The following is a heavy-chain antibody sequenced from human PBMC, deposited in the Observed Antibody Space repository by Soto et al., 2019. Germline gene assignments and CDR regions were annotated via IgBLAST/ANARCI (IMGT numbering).Heavy chain of an antibody. V-gene: IGHV4-39*01. D-gene: IGHD2-15*01. CDR2: IFKNGIT. Sequence: QVQLRESGPGLLKPPETLSLTCSVSGVSISSGDFYWAWIRQSPDKGLECIGSIFKNGITYANAALKSRLTMSIDEAKNEFSRTLTSVTPAAAATYYCARHLVADSSPNWLDPWGQGILVTVSS. CDR3: ARHLVADSSPNWLDP. J-gene: IGHJ5*02. CDR1: GVSISSGDFY.